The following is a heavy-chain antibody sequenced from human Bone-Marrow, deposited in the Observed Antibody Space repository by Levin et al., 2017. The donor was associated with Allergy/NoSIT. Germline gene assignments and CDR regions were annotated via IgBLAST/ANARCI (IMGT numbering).Heavy chain of an antibody. CDR2: ISFHGDKT. J-gene: IGHJ6*02. V-gene: IGHV3-30*18. D-gene: IGHD2-8*01. CDR1: GFTFSNFG. Sequence: GESLKISCAASGFTFSNFGIHWVRQAPGKGLEWVAVISFHGDKTYFADSVKGRFTISRDNSKNTVFLQMNALRPEDTAVYYCAKDRSTLVSAALVSYRDSGMDVWGQGTTVTVSS. CDR3: AKDRSTLVSAALVSYRDSGMDV.